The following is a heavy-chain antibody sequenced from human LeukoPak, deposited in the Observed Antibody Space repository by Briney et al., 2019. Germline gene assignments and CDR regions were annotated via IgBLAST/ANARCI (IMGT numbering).Heavy chain of an antibody. D-gene: IGHD3-9*01. CDR3: ARDRNYDILTGPMGYYYYGMDV. CDR1: GGTFSSYA. V-gene: IGHV1-69*06. J-gene: IGHJ6*04. Sequence: ASVKVSCKASGGTFSSYAISWVRQAPGQGLEWRGGIIPIFGTANYAQKFQGRVTITADKSTSTAYMELSSLRSEDTAVYYCARDRNYDILTGPMGYYYYGMDVWGKGTAVTVSS. CDR2: IIPIFGTA.